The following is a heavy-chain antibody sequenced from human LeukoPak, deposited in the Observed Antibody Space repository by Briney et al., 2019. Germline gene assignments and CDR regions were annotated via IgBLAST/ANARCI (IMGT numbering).Heavy chain of an antibody. J-gene: IGHJ4*02. Sequence: GASVKVSCTASGGTFSSYAISWVRQAPGQGLEWMGRIIPILGIANYAQKFQGRVTITADKSTSTAYMELSSLRSEDTAVYYCARDSHSYYYDRSGYSDYWGQGTLVTVSS. CDR1: GGTFSSYA. V-gene: IGHV1-69*04. CDR2: IIPILGIA. CDR3: ARDSHSYYYDRSGYSDY. D-gene: IGHD3-22*01.